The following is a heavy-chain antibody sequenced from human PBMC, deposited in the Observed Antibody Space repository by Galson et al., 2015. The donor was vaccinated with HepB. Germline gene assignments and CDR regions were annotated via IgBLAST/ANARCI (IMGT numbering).Heavy chain of an antibody. Sequence: ETLSLTCAVSGGSISSSNWWSWVRQPPGKGLEWIGEIYHSGSTNYNPSLKSRVTISVDKSKNQFSLKLSSVTAADTAVYYCARDRKQQLVNVGFDPWGQGTLVTVSS. CDR1: GGSISSSNW. D-gene: IGHD6-13*01. CDR3: ARDRKQQLVNVGFDP. CDR2: IYHSGST. J-gene: IGHJ5*02. V-gene: IGHV4-4*02.